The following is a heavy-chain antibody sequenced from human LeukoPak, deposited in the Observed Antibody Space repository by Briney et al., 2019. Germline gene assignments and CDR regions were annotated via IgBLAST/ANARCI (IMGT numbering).Heavy chain of an antibody. D-gene: IGHD3-3*01. CDR2: IYYSGST. CDR3: ARTDYDFWSGYLNWFDP. Sequence: SETLSLTCTVSGGSISSYYWSWIRQPPGKGLEWIGYIYYSGSTNYNPSLQSRVTISVDTSKNQFSLKLSSVTAADTAVYYCARTDYDFWSGYLNWFDPWGQGTLVTVSS. V-gene: IGHV4-59*01. CDR1: GGSISSYY. J-gene: IGHJ5*02.